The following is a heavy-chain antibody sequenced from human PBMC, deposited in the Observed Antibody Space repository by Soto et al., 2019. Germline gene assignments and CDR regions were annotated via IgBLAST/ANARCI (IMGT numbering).Heavy chain of an antibody. CDR1: GFTFSSHG. V-gene: IGHV3-33*01. D-gene: IGHD3-16*01. CDR2: IWYDGSNK. J-gene: IGHJ6*02. Sequence: QEQLVESGGGVVQPGRSLRLSCVASGFTFSSHGMHWVRQAPGKGLEWVAVIWYDGSNKYYADYVKGRFTVSRDNSKNTLYLPMNSLRADDTAVYYCARWGDDKKMDVWGQGTTVTVSS. CDR3: ARWGDDKKMDV.